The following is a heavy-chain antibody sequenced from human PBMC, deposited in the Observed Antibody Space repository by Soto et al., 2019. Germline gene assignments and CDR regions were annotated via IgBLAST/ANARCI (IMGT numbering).Heavy chain of an antibody. D-gene: IGHD5-18*01. CDR2: IYYSGST. Sequence: PSETLSLTCTVSGGSISSGGYYWSWIRQHPGKGLEWIGYIYYSGSTYYKPSLKSRVTISVDTSKNQFSLKLSSVTAADTAVYYCARSGYSYGPNPLLYWGQGTLVTVS. J-gene: IGHJ4*02. CDR3: ARSGYSYGPNPLLY. V-gene: IGHV4-31*03. CDR1: GGSISSGGYY.